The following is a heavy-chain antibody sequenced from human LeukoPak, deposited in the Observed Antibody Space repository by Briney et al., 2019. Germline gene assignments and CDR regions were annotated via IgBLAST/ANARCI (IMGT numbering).Heavy chain of an antibody. V-gene: IGHV4-59*08. CDR1: GGSISGYY. CDR3: VRTYSIGWSTGVFDI. D-gene: IGHD6-19*01. J-gene: IGHJ3*02. Sequence: PSETLSLTCSVSGGSISGYYWSWIRQPPGKGLEWIGYIYYSGTTIYNPSLKSRLTISLDTSKNQFSLNLSSVTAADTAVYYCVRTYSIGWSTGVFDIWGQGTMVTVSS. CDR2: IYYSGTT.